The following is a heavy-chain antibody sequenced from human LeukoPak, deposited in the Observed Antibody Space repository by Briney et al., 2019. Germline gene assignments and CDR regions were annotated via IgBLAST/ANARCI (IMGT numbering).Heavy chain of an antibody. Sequence: GESLKISCKGSGYTFASYWIAWVRQMPGKGLEWMGSIYPGDSDTTYSPSFQGQVTISADKSIATAYLQWSSLKASDTAMYYCARRAHHDAFDIWGQGTMVTVSS. CDR3: ARRAHHDAFDI. V-gene: IGHV5-51*01. CDR1: GYTFASYW. J-gene: IGHJ3*02. CDR2: IYPGDSDT.